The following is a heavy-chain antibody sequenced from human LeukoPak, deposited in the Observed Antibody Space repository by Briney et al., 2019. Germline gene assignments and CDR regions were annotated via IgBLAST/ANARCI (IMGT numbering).Heavy chain of an antibody. CDR2: IYYSGST. Sequence: SETLSLTCTVSGGSVNSGGYSWSWIRQHPGKGLEWIGYIYYSGSTYYNPSLKSRLSISMDTSKNQFSLNLTSVTGADTAVYYCARSGHSGYDFDYWGQGTLVTVSS. CDR3: ARSGHSGYDFDY. D-gene: IGHD5-12*01. J-gene: IGHJ4*02. V-gene: IGHV4-31*03. CDR1: GGSVNSGGYS.